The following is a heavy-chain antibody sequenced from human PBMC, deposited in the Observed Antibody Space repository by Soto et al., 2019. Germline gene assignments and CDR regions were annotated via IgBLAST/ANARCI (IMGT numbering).Heavy chain of an antibody. CDR1: GFTFSSYA. J-gene: IGHJ4*02. D-gene: IGHD6-13*01. Sequence: GGSLRLSCAASGFTFSSYAMHWVRQAPGKGLEWVAVISYDGSNKYYADSVKGRFTISRDNSKNTLYLQMNSLRAEDTAVYYCARAREQQLVSFFDYWGQGTLVTVSS. V-gene: IGHV3-30-3*01. CDR2: ISYDGSNK. CDR3: ARAREQQLVSFFDY.